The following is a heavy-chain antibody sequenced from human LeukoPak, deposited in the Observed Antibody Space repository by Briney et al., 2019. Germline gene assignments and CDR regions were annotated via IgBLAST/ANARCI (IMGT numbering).Heavy chain of an antibody. CDR1: GFTFSSSW. V-gene: IGHV3-74*01. D-gene: IGHD2-2*01. Sequence: PGGSLRLSCAVSGFTFSSSWMHWVRQAPGKGLVWVSHIKTDGSTTAYADSVKGRFTISRDNAKNTLYLQMNSLRAEDTAVYSCTRTRGCSSTSCYADYWGQGTLVTVSS. CDR2: IKTDGSTT. J-gene: IGHJ4*02. CDR3: TRTRGCSSTSCYADY.